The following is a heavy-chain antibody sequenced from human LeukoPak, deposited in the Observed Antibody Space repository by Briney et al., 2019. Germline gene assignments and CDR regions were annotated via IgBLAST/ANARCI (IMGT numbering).Heavy chain of an antibody. Sequence: PSETLSLTCTVSGGSISSYYWSWIRQPPGKGLEWIGYIYYSGSINYNPSLKSRVTISVDTSKNQFSLKLSSVTAADTAVYYCARGLATVVDFDYWGQGTLVTVSS. CDR1: GGSISSYY. D-gene: IGHD4-23*01. CDR2: IYYSGSI. CDR3: ARGLATVVDFDY. J-gene: IGHJ4*02. V-gene: IGHV4-59*01.